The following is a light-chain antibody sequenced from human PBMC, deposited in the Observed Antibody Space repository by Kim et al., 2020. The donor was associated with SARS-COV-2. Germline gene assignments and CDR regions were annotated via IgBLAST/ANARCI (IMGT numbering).Light chain of an antibody. J-gene: IGLJ3*02. Sequence: SYELTQPPSVSVAPGRTARITCGGNNIESKSVHWYQQRPGQAPVLVIYYDTDRPSGIPERFSGSNSGNTATLTISRVEAGDEADYYCQVWDSGSDHEVFGGGTQLTVL. CDR3: QVWDSGSDHEV. V-gene: IGLV3-21*04. CDR2: YDT. CDR1: NIESKS.